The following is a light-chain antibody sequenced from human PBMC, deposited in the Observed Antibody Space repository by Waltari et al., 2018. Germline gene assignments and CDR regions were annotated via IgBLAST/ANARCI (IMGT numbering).Light chain of an antibody. CDR2: RSG. CDR3: AAWDDSLRGHWV. J-gene: IGLJ3*02. CDR1: SSNIGSNV. Sequence: QSVLTQPPSAAGSPGQRVTIFCSGSSSNIGSNVVNWYQQFPGKAPKLLLDRSGQRPSGVPDRFSGSKSGTSASLASSGLHPEDEADYYCAAWDDSLRGHWVFGGGTKVTVL. V-gene: IGLV1-44*01.